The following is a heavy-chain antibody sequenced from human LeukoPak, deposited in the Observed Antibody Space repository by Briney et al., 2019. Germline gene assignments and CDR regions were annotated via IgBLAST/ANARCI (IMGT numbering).Heavy chain of an antibody. CDR2: ISSHSSYI. J-gene: IGHJ4*02. CDR3: ARDSVVSATGEIDY. Sequence: GGSLRLSCAASGFTFSSYSMNWVRQAPGKGLEWVSSISSHSSYISYADSVKGRFTISRDNAKNSLYAQMNSLRAEDTAVYYRARDSVVSATGEIDYWGQGTLVTVSS. CDR1: GFTFSSYS. D-gene: IGHD2-15*01. V-gene: IGHV3-21*01.